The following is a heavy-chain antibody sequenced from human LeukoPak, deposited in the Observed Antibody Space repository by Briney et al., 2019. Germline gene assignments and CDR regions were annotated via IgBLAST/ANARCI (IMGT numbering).Heavy chain of an antibody. J-gene: IGHJ6*03. CDR3: VRGVRGCESGHYSYYMDV. Sequence: PSETLSLTCGVSSGSLTYCYWTWIRQPPGKGLEWIGEIYHSGITNYSPSLKSRVTLSVDISESQFSLKLSSVSAADTAVYYCVRGVRGCESGHYSYYMDVWGKGTTVTVSS. V-gene: IGHV4-34*01. CDR1: SGSLTYCY. D-gene: IGHD2-15*01. CDR2: IYHSGIT.